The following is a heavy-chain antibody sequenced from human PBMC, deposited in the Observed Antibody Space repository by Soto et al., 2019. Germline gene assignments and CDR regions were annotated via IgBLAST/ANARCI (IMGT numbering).Heavy chain of an antibody. CDR1: GFPFSSYA. CDR3: AKGIHYDFCRGHYNYYMDV. J-gene: IGHJ6*03. Sequence: EVQLLESGGGVVQPGGSLRLSCAGSGFPFSSYAVCWVRQTPGKGLEWVSSISGGCDRAYHAACVKGRFSISRDNLKNTLYLHMNSLRHEATAAYYCAKGIHYDFCRGHYNYYMDVWGKGNTVIFSS. V-gene: IGHV3-23*01. D-gene: IGHD3-3*01. CDR2: ISGGCDRA.